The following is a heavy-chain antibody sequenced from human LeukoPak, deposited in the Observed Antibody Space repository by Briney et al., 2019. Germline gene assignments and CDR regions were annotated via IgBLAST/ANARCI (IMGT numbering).Heavy chain of an antibody. CDR3: ATPSTVTTGWFDP. D-gene: IGHD4-17*01. V-gene: IGHV3-23*01. Sequence: PGGSLRLSCAASGFTFSSYAMSWVRQAPGKGLEWVSAISGSGGSTCYADSVKGRFTISRDNSKNTLYLQMNSLRAEDTAVYYCATPSTVTTGWFDPWGQGTLVTVSS. CDR2: ISGSGGST. CDR1: GFTFSSYA. J-gene: IGHJ5*02.